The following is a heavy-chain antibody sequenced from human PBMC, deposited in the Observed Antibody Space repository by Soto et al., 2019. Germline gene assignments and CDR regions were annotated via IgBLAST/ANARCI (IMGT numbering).Heavy chain of an antibody. CDR3: TTDVWTAVATDY. CDR1: GGSISSYY. D-gene: IGHD4-4*01. V-gene: IGHV4-59*01. Sequence: SETLSLTCTVSGGSISSYYWSWIRQPPGKGLEWIGYIYYSGSTNYNPSLKSRVTISVDTSKNQFSLKLSSVTAADTAFYFCTTDVWTAVATDYWGQGALVTVSS. CDR2: IYYSGST. J-gene: IGHJ4*02.